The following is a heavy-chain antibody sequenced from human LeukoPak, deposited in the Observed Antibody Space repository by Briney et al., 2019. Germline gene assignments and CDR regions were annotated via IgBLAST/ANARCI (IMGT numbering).Heavy chain of an antibody. CDR1: GGSFSGYY. D-gene: IGHD6-6*01. CDR2: IDHSGST. Sequence: SETLSLTCAVYGGSFSGYYWSWIRQPPGKGLEWIGEIDHSGSTNYNLSLKSRVAISVDTSKNQFSLKLSSVTAADTAVYYCAGNIAARLDYWGQGTLVTVSS. V-gene: IGHV4-34*01. CDR3: AGNIAARLDY. J-gene: IGHJ4*02.